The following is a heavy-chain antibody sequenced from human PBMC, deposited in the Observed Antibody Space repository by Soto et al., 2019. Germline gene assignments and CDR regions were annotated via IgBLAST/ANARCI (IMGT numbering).Heavy chain of an antibody. V-gene: IGHV4-31*03. CDR2: IYYSGST. CDR1: GGCISSGGYY. D-gene: IGHD3-10*01. Sequence: TLSLTCTVSGGCISSGGYYWSWIRQHPGKGLEWIGYIYYSGSTYYNPSLKSRVTISVDTSKNQFSLKLSSVTAADTAVYYCARDYYGSGSYYNWFEPWGKGTLVTVSS. J-gene: IGHJ5*02. CDR3: ARDYYGSGSYYNWFEP.